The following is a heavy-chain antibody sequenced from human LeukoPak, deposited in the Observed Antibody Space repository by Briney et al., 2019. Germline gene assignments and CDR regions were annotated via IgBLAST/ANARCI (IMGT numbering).Heavy chain of an antibody. Sequence: GGSLRLSCAASGFTFSSYEMNWVRQAPGKGLEWGSYIRSSGSTIYHADSVKGRFTISRDNSKNTLYLQMNSLRAEDTAVYYCAKDHASVTIDYWGQGTLVTVSS. CDR2: IRSSGSTI. J-gene: IGHJ4*02. CDR1: GFTFSSYE. D-gene: IGHD4-17*01. V-gene: IGHV3-48*03. CDR3: AKDHASVTIDY.